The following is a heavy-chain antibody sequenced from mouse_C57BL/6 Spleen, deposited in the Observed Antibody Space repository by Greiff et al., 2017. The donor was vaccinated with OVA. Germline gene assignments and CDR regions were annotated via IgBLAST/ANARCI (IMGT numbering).Heavy chain of an antibody. V-gene: IGHV1-52*01. CDR1: GYTFTSYW. Sequence: QVQLKQPGAELVRPGSSVKLSCKASGYTFTSYWMHWVKQRPIQGLEWIGNIDPSDSETHYNQKFKDKATLTVDKSSSTAYMQLSSLTSEDSAVYYCARTYYYGSSSYYFDYWGQGTTLTVSS. D-gene: IGHD1-1*01. J-gene: IGHJ2*01. CDR2: IDPSDSET. CDR3: ARTYYYGSSSYYFDY.